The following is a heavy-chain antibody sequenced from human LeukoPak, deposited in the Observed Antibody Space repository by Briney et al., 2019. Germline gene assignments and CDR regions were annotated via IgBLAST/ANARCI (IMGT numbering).Heavy chain of an antibody. CDR2: ISAYNGNT. J-gene: IGHJ4*02. V-gene: IGHV1-18*01. CDR1: GYTFISYR. Sequence: GASVKVSCKASGYTFISYRISWVRQAPGQGLERMGWISAYNGNTNYAQKLQGRVTMTTDTSTRTAYMELRSLRSDDTAVYYCAVLDYGDFYFLAYWGQGTLVTVSS. D-gene: IGHD4-17*01. CDR3: AVLDYGDFYFLAY.